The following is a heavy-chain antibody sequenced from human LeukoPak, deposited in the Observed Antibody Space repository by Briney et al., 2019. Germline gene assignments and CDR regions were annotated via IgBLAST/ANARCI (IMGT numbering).Heavy chain of an antibody. J-gene: IGHJ3*02. V-gene: IGHV4-30-4*07. D-gene: IGHD2-21*01. CDR1: GGSISSGDYS. CDR2: IYYTART. Sequence: PSQTLSLTCAVSGGSISSGDYSWSWIRQPPGKGLEWIGYIYYTARTFYNPSLKSRVIISVDTSKNLFSLKLSSVTAADTAVYYCARVERYESILDAFDIWGRGTMVTVSS. CDR3: ARVERYESILDAFDI.